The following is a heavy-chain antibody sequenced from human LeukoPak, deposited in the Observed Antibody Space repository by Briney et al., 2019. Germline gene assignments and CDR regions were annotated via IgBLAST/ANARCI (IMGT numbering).Heavy chain of an antibody. CDR3: ARGGEWFIFDY. D-gene: IGHD3-3*01. Sequence: PSQTLSLTCTVSGASISSGSYYWRWIPQPPGKGLEWIGRIYTSGITNYNPSLKSRVTISIDTSKNQFSLKLTSVTAADTAVYYCARGGEWFIFDYWGQGTLVTVSS. J-gene: IGHJ4*02. CDR2: IYTSGIT. CDR1: GASISSGSYY. V-gene: IGHV4-61*02.